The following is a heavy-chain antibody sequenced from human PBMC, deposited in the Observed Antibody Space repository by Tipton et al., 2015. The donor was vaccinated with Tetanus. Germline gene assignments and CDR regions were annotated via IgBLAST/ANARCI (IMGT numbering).Heavy chain of an antibody. CDR1: GFTFTRYA. CDR3: ARANNEFPKKGPFDS. CDR2: ITFDGNTK. J-gene: IGHJ4*02. Sequence: SLRLSCAASGFTFTRYAMHWVRQAPGKGLEWVAVITFDGNTKYYADSVKGRFTLSRDNSQSTLYLQMNSLKVEDTAVYYCARANNEFPKKGPFDSWGQGRLVIVSS. D-gene: IGHD1-1*01. V-gene: IGHV3-30-3*01.